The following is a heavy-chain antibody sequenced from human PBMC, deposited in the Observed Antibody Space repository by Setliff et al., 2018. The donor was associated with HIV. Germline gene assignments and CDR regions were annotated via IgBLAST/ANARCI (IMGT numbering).Heavy chain of an antibody. Sequence: TSETLSLTCNASGASLSGSGFYWGWIRQAPAKGLEWIGTLYDTGRTYYNPPLKSRVSIFVDTTKNEFSLNLRSVTAADTAVYFCVNSGYDGDYYYYYMDVWGKGTTVTVSS. D-gene: IGHD5-12*01. V-gene: IGHV4-39*01. CDR1: GASLSGSGFY. CDR2: LYDTGRT. CDR3: VNSGYDGDYYYYYMDV. J-gene: IGHJ6*03.